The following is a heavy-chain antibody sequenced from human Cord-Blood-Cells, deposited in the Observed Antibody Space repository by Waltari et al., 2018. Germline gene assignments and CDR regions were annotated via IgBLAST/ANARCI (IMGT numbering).Heavy chain of an antibody. CDR3: ARAQGDIVLVVYDDAFDI. Sequence: QVQLVQSGAEVKKPGSSVKVSCKASGGTFSSYAISWVRQAPGQGLEWMGGMIPIFGTANYAQKFQDRVTITADESTSTAYMELSSLRSEDTAVYYCARAQGDIVLVVYDDAFDIWGQGTMVTVSS. J-gene: IGHJ3*02. D-gene: IGHD2-8*02. CDR1: GGTFSSYA. CDR2: MIPIFGTA. V-gene: IGHV1-69*01.